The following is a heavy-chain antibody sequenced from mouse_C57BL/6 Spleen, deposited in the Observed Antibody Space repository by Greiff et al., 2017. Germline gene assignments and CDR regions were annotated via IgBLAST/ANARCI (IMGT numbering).Heavy chain of an antibody. J-gene: IGHJ3*01. V-gene: IGHV1-69*01. CDR1: GYTFTSYW. CDR3: ARSITTVGFAY. D-gene: IGHD1-1*01. CDR2: IDPSDSYT. Sequence: QVQLQQPGAELVMPGASVKLSCKASGYTFTSYWMHWVKQRPGQGLEWIGEIDPSDSYTNYNQKFKGKSTLTVDKSSSTAYMQLSSLTSEDSAVYYCARSITTVGFAYWGQGTLVTVSA.